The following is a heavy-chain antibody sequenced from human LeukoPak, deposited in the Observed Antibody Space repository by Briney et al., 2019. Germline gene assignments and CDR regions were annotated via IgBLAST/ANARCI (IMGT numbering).Heavy chain of an antibody. J-gene: IGHJ5*02. CDR1: GGSISSGDYY. V-gene: IGHV4-30-4*08. D-gene: IGHD3-3*01. CDR2: IYYSGST. CDR3: ARETAPHYDFWSGYYNSTNWFDP. Sequence: SQTLSLTCTVSGGSISSGDYYWSGIRHPPGKGLEWRGYIYYSGSTYYNPSLKSRVTISVDTSKNQFSLKLSSATDADTAVYYCARETAPHYDFWSGYYNSTNWFDPWGQGTLVTVSS.